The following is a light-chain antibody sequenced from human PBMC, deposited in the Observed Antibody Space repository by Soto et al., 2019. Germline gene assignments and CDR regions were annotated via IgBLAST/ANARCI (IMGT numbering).Light chain of an antibody. CDR3: QQYDVTPPNT. J-gene: IGKJ4*01. CDR1: QIVSSTY. CDR2: GAS. V-gene: IGKV3-20*01. Sequence: EIVLTQSPGTLSLSPGERATLSCRANQIVSSTYLAWFQQKAGQAPRLLIYGASTRATGIPDRFSGSGSGTDFTLTISGLEPEDFALYYCQQYDVTPPNTFGGGTKVEV.